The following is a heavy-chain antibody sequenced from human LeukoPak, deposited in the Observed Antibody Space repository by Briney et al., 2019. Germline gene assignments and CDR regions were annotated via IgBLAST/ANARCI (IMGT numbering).Heavy chain of an antibody. CDR1: GFTFSNAW. Sequence: GGSLRLSCAASGFTFSNAWMSWVRQAPGKGREWVGRIKSKTDGGTTDYAAPVKGRFTISRDDSKNTLYLQMNSLKTEDTAVYYCTTNPLRAATQRWGQGTLVTVSS. CDR2: IKSKTDGGTT. V-gene: IGHV3-15*01. D-gene: IGHD2-15*01. J-gene: IGHJ4*02. CDR3: TTNPLRAATQR.